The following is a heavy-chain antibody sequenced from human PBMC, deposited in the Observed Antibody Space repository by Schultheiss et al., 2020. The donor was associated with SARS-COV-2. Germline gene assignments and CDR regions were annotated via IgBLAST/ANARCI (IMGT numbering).Heavy chain of an antibody. V-gene: IGHV4-34*01. CDR2: INHSGST. Sequence: SETLSLTCAVYGGSFSGYYWSWIRQPPGKGLEWIGEINHSGSTNYNPSLKSRVTISVDTSKNQFSLKLSSVTAADTAVYYCARRGLEVDQNYYYYYGMDVWGQGTTVTVSS. J-gene: IGHJ6*02. CDR3: ARRGLEVDQNYYYYYGMDV. CDR1: GGSFSGYY. D-gene: IGHD3-22*01.